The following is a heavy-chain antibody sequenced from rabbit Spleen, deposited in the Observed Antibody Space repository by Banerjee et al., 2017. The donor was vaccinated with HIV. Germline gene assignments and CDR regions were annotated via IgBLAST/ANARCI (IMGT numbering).Heavy chain of an antibody. CDR2: IDPIFGST. CDR1: GSTLSSYY. V-gene: IGHV1S7*01. J-gene: IGHJ4*01. CDR3: VRYKASTSGDYGPYYFDL. Sequence: HLKESGGGLVQPGGSLKLSCTASGSTLSSYYMNWVRQAPGKGLEWNGYIDPIFGSTYCASWVNGRFSISRENTQNTVSLQLNSLTAADTAAYFCVRYKASTSGDYGPYYFDLWGPGTLVTVS. D-gene: IGHD1-1*01.